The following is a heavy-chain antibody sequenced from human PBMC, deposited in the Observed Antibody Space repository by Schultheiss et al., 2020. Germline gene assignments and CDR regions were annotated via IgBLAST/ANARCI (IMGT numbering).Heavy chain of an antibody. CDR2: IYYSGST. J-gene: IGHJ5*02. CDR3: ARGSALSTGYNNCFDP. D-gene: IGHD5-24*01. V-gene: IGHV4-31*01. CDR1: GGSISSGGYY. Sequence: SETLSLTCTVSGGSISSGGYYWSWIRQHPGKGLEWIGYIYYSGSTYYNPSLKSQVTISVDTSKNQFSLKLSSVTAADTAVYYCARGSALSTGYNNCFDPWGQGTLVTVSS.